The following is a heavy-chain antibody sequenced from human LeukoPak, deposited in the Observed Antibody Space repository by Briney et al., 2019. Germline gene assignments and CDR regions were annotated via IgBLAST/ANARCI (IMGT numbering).Heavy chain of an antibody. D-gene: IGHD3-10*01. CDR3: ARAQIRGVTRPSYYYMDV. Sequence: SETLSLTCTVSGGSISNYYWSWIRQPPGKGLEWIGYIYSSGSTNYNPSLKSRVTISVDTSKIQFSLKLSSVTAEDTAVYYCARAQIRGVTRPSYYYMDVWGKGTTVTISS. CDR1: GGSISNYY. V-gene: IGHV4-59*01. J-gene: IGHJ6*03. CDR2: IYSSGST.